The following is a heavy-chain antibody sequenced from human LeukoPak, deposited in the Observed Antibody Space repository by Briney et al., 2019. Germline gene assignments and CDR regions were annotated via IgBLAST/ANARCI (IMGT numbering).Heavy chain of an antibody. CDR2: IYYSGST. V-gene: IGHV4-61*01. J-gene: IGHJ4*02. CDR1: GGSISSSSYY. Sequence: PSETLSLTCTVSGGSISSSSYYWSWIRQPPGKGLEWIGYIYYSGSTNYNPSLKSRVTISVDTSKNQFSLKLSSVTAADTAVYFCARVVFLEWWIDYWGQGTLVTVSS. CDR3: ARVVFLEWWIDY. D-gene: IGHD3-3*01.